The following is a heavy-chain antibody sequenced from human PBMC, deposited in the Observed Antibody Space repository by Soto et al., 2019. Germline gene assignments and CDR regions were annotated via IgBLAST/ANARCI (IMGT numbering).Heavy chain of an antibody. D-gene: IGHD2-2*01. J-gene: IGHJ6*02. CDR2: IYHSGST. Sequence: QVQLQESGPGLVKPSGTLSLTCAVSGGSISSSNWWSWVRQPPGKGLEWIGEIYHSGSTNYNPSPNSRATSLVDNSKSQCALKRSSGTAADTAVYYCARVVGGYYYGMDVWGQGTTVTVSS. CDR3: ARVVGGYYYGMDV. V-gene: IGHV4-4*02. CDR1: GGSISSSNW.